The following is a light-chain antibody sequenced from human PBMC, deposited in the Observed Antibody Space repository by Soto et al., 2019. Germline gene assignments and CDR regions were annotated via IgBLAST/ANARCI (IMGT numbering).Light chain of an antibody. Sequence: EIFMTQSPATLSLSPGGGVTLSCRAAQDVTNSVAWYQQKSGQAPRLLIYDASARASGVSARFSGSGYGTDFTLTISGLQAEDFAVYFCQQYIRRPLSFGQGTRLEIK. CDR3: QQYIRRPLS. J-gene: IGKJ5*01. V-gene: IGKV3-15*01. CDR2: DAS. CDR1: QDVTNS.